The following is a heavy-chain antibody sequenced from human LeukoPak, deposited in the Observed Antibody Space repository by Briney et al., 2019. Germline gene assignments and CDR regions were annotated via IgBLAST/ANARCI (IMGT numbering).Heavy chain of an antibody. CDR3: ARIASHSSSWYDGGY. CDR2: ISSSGTTI. CDR1: GFTFSRYE. D-gene: IGHD6-13*01. V-gene: IGHV3-48*03. J-gene: IGHJ4*02. Sequence: GGSLRLSCAASGFTFSRYEMNWVRQAPGKGLEWVSYISSSGTTIHYADSVKGRFTVSRDNAKNTLYLQMNSLRAEDTGVYYCARIASHSSSWYDGGYWGQGTLVTVSS.